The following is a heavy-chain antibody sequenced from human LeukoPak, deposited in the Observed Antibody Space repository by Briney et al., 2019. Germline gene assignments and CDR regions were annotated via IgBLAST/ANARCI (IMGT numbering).Heavy chain of an antibody. D-gene: IGHD6-6*01. Sequence: GASVKVSCKASGYTFTSYGISWVRQAPGQGLEWMGWISAYNGNTNYAQKLQGRVTMTTDTSTSTAYMELSSLRSEDTAVYYCARGVAARSYYYYGMDVWGQGTTVTVSS. CDR1: GYTFTSYG. CDR2: ISAYNGNT. V-gene: IGHV1-18*01. CDR3: ARGVAARSYYYYGMDV. J-gene: IGHJ6*02.